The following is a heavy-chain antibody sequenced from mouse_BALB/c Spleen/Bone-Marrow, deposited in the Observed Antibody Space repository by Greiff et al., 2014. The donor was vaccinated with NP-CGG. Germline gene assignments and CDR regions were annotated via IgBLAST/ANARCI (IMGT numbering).Heavy chain of an antibody. CDR2: ITGGGTT. V-gene: IGHV5-6-5*01. J-gene: IGHJ4*01. CDR1: GITVSSYT. D-gene: IGHD1-2*01. Sequence: EVKLMESGGGLVKPGESLKFSCAASGITVSSYTMSRVRQTPEKRLEWVASITGGGTTYYPDSVKGRFTISRDNARNILYLQVSSLRSEDTAIYYCARHYGYVDAMDYWGQGTPVTVSS. CDR3: ARHYGYVDAMDY.